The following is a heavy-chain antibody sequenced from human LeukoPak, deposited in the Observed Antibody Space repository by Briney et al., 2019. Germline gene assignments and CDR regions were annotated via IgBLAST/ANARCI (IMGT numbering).Heavy chain of an antibody. D-gene: IGHD6-19*01. CDR3: ARGGWLPGYSSGWFGLY. V-gene: IGHV3-21*01. Sequence: PGGSLRLSCAASGFTFSSYSMNWVRQAPGKGLEWVSSISSSSSYIHYADSVKGRFTISRDNAKNSLYLQMNSLRAEDTAVYYCARGGWLPGYSSGWFGLYWGQGTLVTVSS. J-gene: IGHJ4*02. CDR2: ISSSSSYI. CDR1: GFTFSSYS.